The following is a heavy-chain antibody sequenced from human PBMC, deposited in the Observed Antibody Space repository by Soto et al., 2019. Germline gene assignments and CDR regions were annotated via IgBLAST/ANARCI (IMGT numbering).Heavy chain of an antibody. J-gene: IGHJ6*02. CDR2: FDPEDGET. CDR1: GYTLTELS. Sequence: GASVKVSCKVSGYTLTELSMHWVRQAPGKGLEWMGGFDPEDGETIYAQKFQGRVTMTEDTSTDTAYMELSSLRSEDTAVYYCATDLKDSSGWYRLYYYYGMDVWGQVTTVTVS. V-gene: IGHV1-24*01. D-gene: IGHD6-19*01. CDR3: ATDLKDSSGWYRLYYYYGMDV.